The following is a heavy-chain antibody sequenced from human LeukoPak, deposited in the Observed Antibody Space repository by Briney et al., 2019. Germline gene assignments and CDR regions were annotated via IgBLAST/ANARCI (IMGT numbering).Heavy chain of an antibody. CDR2: IVVGGGNT. D-gene: IGHD4-11*01. V-gene: IGHV1-58*02. J-gene: IGHJ4*02. CDR3: AASPYSNYVPYDH. Sequence: EASVKVSCKASGFTFTSSAMQWVRQAREQRLEWIGGIVVGGGNTNYAQKFQERVTITRDMSTSTAYMELSSLRSEDTAVYYCAASPYSNYVPYDHWGQGTLVTVSS. CDR1: GFTFTSSA.